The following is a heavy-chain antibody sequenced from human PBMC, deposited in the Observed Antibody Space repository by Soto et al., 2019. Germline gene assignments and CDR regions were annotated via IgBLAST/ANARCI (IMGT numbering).Heavy chain of an antibody. CDR1: GGSFSGYY. J-gene: IGHJ5*02. CDR3: ASILVVAATRWFDP. Sequence: SETLSLTCAVYGGSFSGYYWSWIRQPPGKGLEWIGEINHSGSTNYNPSLKSRVTISVDTSKNQFSLKLSSVTAADTAVYYCASILVVAATRWFDPWGQGTLVTVSS. CDR2: INHSGST. D-gene: IGHD2-15*01. V-gene: IGHV4-34*01.